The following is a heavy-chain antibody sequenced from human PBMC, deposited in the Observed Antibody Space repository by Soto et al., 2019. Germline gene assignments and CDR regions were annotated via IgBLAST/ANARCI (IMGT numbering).Heavy chain of an antibody. D-gene: IGHD1-20*01. CDR2: IYHSGST. J-gene: IGHJ4*02. CDR3: SRLGIIAVAPFDY. Sequence: QVQLQESGPGLVKPSGTLSLTCAVSGGSISSSNWWSWVRQPPGKGLEWIGEIYHSGSTNYNPSPRRRGTTSVDKFKNQFSLQLSSVTAADTAVSCCSRLGIIAVAPFDYWGQGTLVTVSS. CDR1: GGSISSSNW. V-gene: IGHV4-4*01.